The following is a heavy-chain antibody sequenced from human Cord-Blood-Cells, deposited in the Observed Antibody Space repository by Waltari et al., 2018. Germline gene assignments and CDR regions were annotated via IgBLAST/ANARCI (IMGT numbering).Heavy chain of an antibody. V-gene: IGHV4-39*01. CDR2: IYYRGST. Sequence: QLQLQESGPGLVKPSETLSLTCTVSGGSIRSRSYSWGWIRQPPGKGLEWIGSIYYRGSTYYNPSLKSRVTISVDTSKNQFSLKLSSVTAADTAVYYCARPLNYYDSSGYYYYWGQGTLVTVSS. D-gene: IGHD3-22*01. J-gene: IGHJ4*02. CDR3: ARPLNYYDSSGYYYY. CDR1: GGSIRSRSYS.